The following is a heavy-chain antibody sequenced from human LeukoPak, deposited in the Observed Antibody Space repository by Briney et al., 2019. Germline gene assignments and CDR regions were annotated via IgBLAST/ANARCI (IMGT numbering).Heavy chain of an antibody. D-gene: IGHD6-19*01. CDR3: ARRRSPIAVAADPLAY. J-gene: IGHJ4*02. V-gene: IGHV1-18*01. CDR1: VYSFSNYG. CDR2: ISPYNGNT. Sequence: ASVNVSCKASVYSFSNYGVSWVRQAPGQGLEWMGWISPYNGNTNYAQKFQGRVTMTTDTSTSTAYMELRSLRSDDTAVYYCARRRSPIAVAADPLAYWGQGTLVTVSS.